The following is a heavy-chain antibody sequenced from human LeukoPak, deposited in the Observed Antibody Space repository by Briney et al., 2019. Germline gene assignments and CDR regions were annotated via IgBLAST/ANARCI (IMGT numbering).Heavy chain of an antibody. CDR2: IYYSGST. CDR1: GGSFSGYY. Sequence: SETLSLTCAVYGGSFSGYYWGWIRQPPGKGLEWIGSIYYSGSTYYNPSLKSRVTISVDTSKNQFSLKLSSVTAADTAVYYCSRTHRNQGGMGVWGQGTTVTVSS. V-gene: IGHV4-39*01. J-gene: IGHJ6*02. D-gene: IGHD1-14*01. CDR3: SRTHRNQGGMGV.